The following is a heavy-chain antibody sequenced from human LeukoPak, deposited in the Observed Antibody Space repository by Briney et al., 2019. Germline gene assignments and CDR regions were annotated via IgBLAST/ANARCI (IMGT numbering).Heavy chain of an antibody. CDR1: GATFSTFW. D-gene: IGHD3-10*01. CDR2: TNPDGSRV. Sequence: GGSLRLSCAVSGATFSTFWMHWVRQVPGKGPAWVSRTNPDGSRVDYADSAKGRFTISRDNARDTLYLQMNSLRVEDTAMYYCAFDFGGYSDTWGQGTLVTASS. CDR3: AFDFGGYSDT. V-gene: IGHV3-74*01. J-gene: IGHJ5*02.